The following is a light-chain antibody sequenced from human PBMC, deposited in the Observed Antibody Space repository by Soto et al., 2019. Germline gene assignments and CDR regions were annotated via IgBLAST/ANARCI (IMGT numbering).Light chain of an antibody. V-gene: IGLV2-8*01. CDR1: SSDVGGYKY. J-gene: IGLJ1*01. Sequence: QSVLTQPPSASGSPGQSVTISCTGTSSDVGGYKYVSWYQQHPGKVPKLMIYEVSKRPSGVPDRFSGSKSGNTASLTVSGLQAEDEVDYYCSSYAGSNTDYVFGTGTKLTVL. CDR3: SSYAGSNTDYV. CDR2: EVS.